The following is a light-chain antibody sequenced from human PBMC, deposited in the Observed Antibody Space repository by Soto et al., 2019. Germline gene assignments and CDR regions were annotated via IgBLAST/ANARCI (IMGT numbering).Light chain of an antibody. Sequence: DIVMTQSPLSLPVTPGEPASISYRSSQSLLHSVGYNYLDWYLQKPGQSPQLLIFLGSNRASGVPDRFSGSGSGTDFTLKISRVEAEDVGVYYCMQALQTPYTFGQGTKLEIK. V-gene: IGKV2-28*01. J-gene: IGKJ2*01. CDR2: LGS. CDR3: MQALQTPYT. CDR1: QSLLHSVGYNY.